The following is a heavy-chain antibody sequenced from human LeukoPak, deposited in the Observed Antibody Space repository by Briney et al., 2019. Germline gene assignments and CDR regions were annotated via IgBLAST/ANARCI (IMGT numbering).Heavy chain of an antibody. J-gene: IGHJ4*02. CDR3: AREPYYDYVWGSYRYGFDY. Sequence: ASVKVSCKASGYTFTGYYMHWVRQAPGQGLEWMGWINPNSGGTNYAQKFQGGVTMTRDTSISTAYMELSRLRSDDTAVYYCAREPYYDYVWGSYRYGFDYWGQGTLVTVSS. D-gene: IGHD3-16*02. V-gene: IGHV1-2*02. CDR2: INPNSGGT. CDR1: GYTFTGYY.